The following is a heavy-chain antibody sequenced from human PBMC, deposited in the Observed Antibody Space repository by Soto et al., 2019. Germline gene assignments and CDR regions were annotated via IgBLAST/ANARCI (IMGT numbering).Heavy chain of an antibody. CDR3: AAIPSEQLDSPAYYGMDV. D-gene: IGHD6-6*01. V-gene: IGHV3-43*01. CDR1: GFTFDDYT. CDR2: ISWDGGST. J-gene: IGHJ6*02. Sequence: GGSLRLSCAASGFTFDDYTMHWVRQAPGKGLEWVSLISWDGGSTYYADSVKGRFTISRDNSKNSLYLQMNSLRTEDTALYYCAAIPSEQLDSPAYYGMDVWGQGPTLTVSS.